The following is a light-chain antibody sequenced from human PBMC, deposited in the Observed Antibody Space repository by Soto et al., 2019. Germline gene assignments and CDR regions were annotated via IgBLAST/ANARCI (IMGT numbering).Light chain of an antibody. J-gene: IGKJ1*01. V-gene: IGKV1-27*01. CDR3: QKYDSAPWT. CDR2: AAS. CDR1: QGISNY. Sequence: DIEMTQSPSSLSASVGDRVTITCRASQGISNYLAWYQQRPGKVPKLLIYAASTLQSGVPSRFSGSGSGTDFTHTISTLQPEDVATYYCQKYDSAPWTFGQGTEVEIK.